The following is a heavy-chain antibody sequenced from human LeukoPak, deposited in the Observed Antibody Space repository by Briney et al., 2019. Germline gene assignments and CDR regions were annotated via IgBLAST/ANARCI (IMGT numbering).Heavy chain of an antibody. D-gene: IGHD2-2*01. CDR3: AVRIPAATTLDY. J-gene: IGHJ4*02. Sequence: ASVKVSCKASGYTFTSYSISWVRQAPGQGLEWMGWISAYNGNTNYAQKLHGRVTMTTDTSTSTAYMELRSLRSDDTAVYYCAVRIPAATTLDYWGQGTLVTVSS. CDR1: GYTFTSYS. CDR2: ISAYNGNT. V-gene: IGHV1-18*01.